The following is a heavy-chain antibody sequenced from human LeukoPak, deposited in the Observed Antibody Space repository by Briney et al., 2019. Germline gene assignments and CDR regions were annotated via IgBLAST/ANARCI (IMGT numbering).Heavy chain of an antibody. J-gene: IGHJ4*02. D-gene: IGHD4-17*01. Sequence: GRSLRLSCAASGFTFSSYAMHWVRQAPGKGLEWVAVISYDGSNKYYADSVKGRFTISRDNSKNTLYLQMNSLRAKDTAVYYCARAQRGGMTTVTIIDYWGQGTLVTVSS. CDR3: ARAQRGGMTTVTIIDY. CDR1: GFTFSSYA. CDR2: ISYDGSNK. V-gene: IGHV3-30*04.